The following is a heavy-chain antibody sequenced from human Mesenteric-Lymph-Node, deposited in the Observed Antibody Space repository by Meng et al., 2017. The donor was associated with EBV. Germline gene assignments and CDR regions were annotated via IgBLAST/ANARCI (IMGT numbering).Heavy chain of an antibody. D-gene: IGHD6-19*01. J-gene: IGHJ4*01. Sequence: HLQLQESGPGLVKPSETLYLTCTVSGDCISRTSYYWGWIRQSPGKGLEWIGSIYYSGNTYYNPSLKSRVTISVDTSKNQFSLKLSSVTAADTAVYYCTRDHSNSGWFPYWGQGTLVTVSS. CDR3: TRDHSNSGWFPY. CDR2: IYYSGNT. V-gene: IGHV4-39*07. CDR1: GDCISRTSYY.